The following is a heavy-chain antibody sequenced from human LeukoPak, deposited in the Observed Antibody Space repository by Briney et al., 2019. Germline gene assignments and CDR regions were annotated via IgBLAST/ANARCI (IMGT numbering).Heavy chain of an antibody. CDR2: IYYSGST. Sequence: PSETLSLTCTVSGGSISSYYWSWIQQPPGKGLEWIGYIYYSGSTNYNPSLKSRVTISVDTSKNQFSLKLSSVTAADTAVYYCARERDYYDSSGYYYYFDYWGQGTLVTVSS. CDR3: ARERDYYDSSGYYYYFDY. D-gene: IGHD3-22*01. J-gene: IGHJ4*02. V-gene: IGHV4-59*01. CDR1: GGSISSYY.